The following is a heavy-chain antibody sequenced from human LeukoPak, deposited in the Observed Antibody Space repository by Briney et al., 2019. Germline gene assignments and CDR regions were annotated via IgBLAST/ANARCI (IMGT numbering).Heavy chain of an antibody. CDR3: ASSSDYSYYYLEV. Sequence: GGSLRLSCAASEFTFSSYAMHWVRQAPGKGLEYVSTISSHGGSIFYANSVKGRFTISRDNSKNTLFLQMGSLSAEDMAVYNCASSSDYSYYYLEVWGKGTTVTVSS. CDR1: EFTFSSYA. CDR2: ISSHGGSI. J-gene: IGHJ6*03. V-gene: IGHV3-64*01.